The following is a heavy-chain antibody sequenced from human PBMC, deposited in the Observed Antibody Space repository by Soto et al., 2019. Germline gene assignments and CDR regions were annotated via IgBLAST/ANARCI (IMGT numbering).Heavy chain of an antibody. CDR1: GGSISSYY. V-gene: IGHV4-59*01. CDR2: IYHSGST. CDR3: ARVVTAIPYWYFDL. D-gene: IGHD2-21*02. J-gene: IGHJ2*01. Sequence: SETLSLTCTVSGGSISSYYWSWIRQPPGKGLEWIGYIYHSGSTNYNPSLKSRVTISVDTSKNQFSLKLSSVTAADTAVYYCARVVTAIPYWYFDLWGRGTLVPVSS.